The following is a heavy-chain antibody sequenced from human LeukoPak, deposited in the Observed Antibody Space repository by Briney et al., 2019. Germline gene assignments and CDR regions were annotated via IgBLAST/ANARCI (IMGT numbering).Heavy chain of an antibody. D-gene: IGHD5-18*01. V-gene: IGHV3-21*01. Sequence: GGSLRLSCAASGFTFSSYSMNWVRQAPGKGLEWVSSISSSSSYIYYADSVKGRFTISRDNAKNSLYLQMNSLRAEDTAVYYCARDQRAAMAYFDYWGQGTLVTVSS. CDR3: ARDQRAAMAYFDY. CDR1: GFTFSSYS. CDR2: ISSSSSYI. J-gene: IGHJ4*02.